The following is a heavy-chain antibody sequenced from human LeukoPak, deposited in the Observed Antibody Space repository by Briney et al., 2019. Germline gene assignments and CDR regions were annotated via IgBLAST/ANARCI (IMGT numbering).Heavy chain of an antibody. Sequence: GGSLRLSCAASGFTFSTYAMTWVRQAPGKGLDWVSAMSASADNTYYADSVRGRFTISRDNSKNTLYLQMNSLRAEDTAVYYCAKDPKWGGSVHSFDQWGQGTLVTVSS. V-gene: IGHV3-23*01. D-gene: IGHD1-26*01. J-gene: IGHJ4*02. CDR3: AKDPKWGGSVHSFDQ. CDR2: MSASADNT. CDR1: GFTFSTYA.